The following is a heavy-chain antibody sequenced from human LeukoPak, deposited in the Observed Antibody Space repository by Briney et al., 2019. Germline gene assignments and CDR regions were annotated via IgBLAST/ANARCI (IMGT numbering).Heavy chain of an antibody. CDR3: ARDPNYYDSSGYYH. CDR2: IRYDGSNK. CDR1: GFTFSSYG. J-gene: IGHJ5*02. Sequence: PGGSLRLSCAASGFTFSSYGMHWVRQAPGKGLEWVAFIRYDGSNKYYADSVKGRFTISRDNSKNTLYLQMNSLRAEDTAVYYCARDPNYYDSSGYYHWGQGTLVTVSS. D-gene: IGHD3-22*01. V-gene: IGHV3-30*02.